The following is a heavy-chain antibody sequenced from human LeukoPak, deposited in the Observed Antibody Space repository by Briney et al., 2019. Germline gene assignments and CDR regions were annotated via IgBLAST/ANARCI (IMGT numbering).Heavy chain of an antibody. Sequence: PGGSLRLSCAASGFTFSSYGISWVRQAPGKGLEWVSAISGSGGSTYYADSVKGRFTISRDNSKNTLYLQMNSLRAEDTAVYYCAKERGGEAMIVAKPSPFDIWGQGTMVTVSS. D-gene: IGHD3-22*01. CDR1: GFTFSSYG. CDR3: AKERGGEAMIVAKPSPFDI. J-gene: IGHJ3*02. CDR2: ISGSGGST. V-gene: IGHV3-23*01.